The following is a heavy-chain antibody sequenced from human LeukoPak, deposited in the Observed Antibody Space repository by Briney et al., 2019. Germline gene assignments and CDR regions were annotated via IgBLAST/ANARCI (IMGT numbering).Heavy chain of an antibody. CDR3: AREGSGYDLHY. CDR2: ISSSSSYI. Sequence: GGSLRLSCAASGFTFSSYSMNWVRQAPGKGLEWVSSISSSSSYIYYADSVKGRFTISRDNAKNSLYLQMNSLRAEDRAVYYCAREGSGYDLHYWGQGTLVTVSS. J-gene: IGHJ4*02. D-gene: IGHD5-12*01. V-gene: IGHV3-21*01. CDR1: GFTFSSYS.